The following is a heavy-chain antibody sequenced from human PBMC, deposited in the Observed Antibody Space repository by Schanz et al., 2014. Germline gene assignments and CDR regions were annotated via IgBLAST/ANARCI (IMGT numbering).Heavy chain of an antibody. J-gene: IGHJ4*02. CDR2: IIPILGIA. D-gene: IGHD6-13*01. V-gene: IGHV1-69*02. CDR1: EGTFSTYT. CDR3: ASSGAGYSSSWDFDY. Sequence: QVQLVQSGAEVKKPGSSVKVSCKASEGTFSTYTISWVQQAPGQGLEWMGRIIPILGIANYAQKFQGRVTITADKSTFTAYMDVSSLRSEDTAVYYCASSGAGYSSSWDFDYWGQGTLVTVSS.